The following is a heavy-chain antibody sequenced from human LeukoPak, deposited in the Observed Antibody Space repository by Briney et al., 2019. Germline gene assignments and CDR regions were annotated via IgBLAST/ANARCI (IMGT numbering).Heavy chain of an antibody. V-gene: IGHV3-53*04. J-gene: IGHJ4*02. Sequence: GGSLRLSCAASGFTVSANDMSWVRQAPGKGLGWASLIYAGGSSSAFYADSVKGRFTASRHDSKNTLDLQMNGLRADDTAVYYCLRQGVGDPPRWGQGTLVTVSS. D-gene: IGHD3-16*01. CDR2: IYAGGSSSA. CDR1: GFTVSAND. CDR3: LRQGVGDPPR.